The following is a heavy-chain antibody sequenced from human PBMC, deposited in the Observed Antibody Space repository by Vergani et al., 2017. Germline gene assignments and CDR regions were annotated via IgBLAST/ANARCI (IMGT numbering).Heavy chain of an antibody. V-gene: IGHV1-69*18. D-gene: IGHD3-22*01. CDR1: GGTFSSYA. Sequence: QVQLVQSGAEVKKPGSSVKVSCKASGGTFSSYAISWVRQAPGQGLEWMGRIIPIFGTANYAQKFQGRVTITADESTSTAYMELSSLRSEDTAVYYCAGDPTPPYYYDSSGYYYHWGQGTLVIVSS. CDR2: IIPIFGTA. J-gene: IGHJ5*02. CDR3: AGDPTPPYYYDSSGYYYH.